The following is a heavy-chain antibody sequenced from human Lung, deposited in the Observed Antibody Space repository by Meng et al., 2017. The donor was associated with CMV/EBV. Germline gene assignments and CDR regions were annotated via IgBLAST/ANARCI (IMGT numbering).Heavy chain of an antibody. J-gene: IGHJ4*02. CDR2: VRGKSNSYAT. D-gene: IGHD1-26*01. CDR1: GFTFSAFD. V-gene: IGHV3-73*01. Sequence: ESLKISCAASGFTFSAFDMHWVRQASGKGLEWVGRVRGKSNSYATAYGASVEGRFTISRDDSKDTAYLQMNSLKTEDTAVYYCSSTISGSYDYWGQGTLVTVSS. CDR3: SSTISGSYDY.